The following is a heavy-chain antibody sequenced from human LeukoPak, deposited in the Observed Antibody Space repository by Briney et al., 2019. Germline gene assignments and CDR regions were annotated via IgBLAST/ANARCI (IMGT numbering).Heavy chain of an antibody. CDR3: ARGTDTGYDYFDY. CDR1: GFTFSTYW. J-gene: IGHJ4*02. CDR2: IKQDGSEK. Sequence: GGSLRLSCAVSGFTFSTYWMSWVRQAPGKGLEWVANIKQDGSEKYYADSVKGRFTVSRDNAKNSLYLHMNSLRAEDTALYYCARGTDTGYDYFDYWGQGTLVTVSS. D-gene: IGHD5-12*01. V-gene: IGHV3-7*01.